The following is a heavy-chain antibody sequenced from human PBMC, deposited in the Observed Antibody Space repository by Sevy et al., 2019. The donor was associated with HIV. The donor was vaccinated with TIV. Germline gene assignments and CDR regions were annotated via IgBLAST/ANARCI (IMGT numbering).Heavy chain of an antibody. Sequence: SETLSLTXGXXXXXXXXXXWXWXXXXPGKXXEWXGEXXXXXXTNYNPRLKSRVSISVETPKSQWSLKVSSVTAADAXXXXCARDRTXXXSHXXHYXXXXXVWGQGTTVTVSS. CDR3: ARDRTXXXSHXXHYXXXXXV. V-gene: IGHV4-34*01. CDR2: XXXXXXT. CDR1: XXXXXXXX. D-gene: IGHD3-10*01. J-gene: IGHJ6*02.